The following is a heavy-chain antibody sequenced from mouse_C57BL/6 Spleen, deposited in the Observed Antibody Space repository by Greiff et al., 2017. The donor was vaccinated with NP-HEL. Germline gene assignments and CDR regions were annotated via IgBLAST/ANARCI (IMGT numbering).Heavy chain of an antibody. CDR3: ARQDSSGYVDYAMDY. J-gene: IGHJ4*01. V-gene: IGHV1-52*01. Sequence: QLQQPGAELVRPGSSVKLSCKASGYTFTSYWMHWVKQRPIQGLEWIGNIDPSDSETHYNQKFKDKATLTVDKSSSTAYMQLSSLTSEDSAVYYCARQDSSGYVDYAMDYWGQGTSVTVSS. CDR2: IDPSDSET. D-gene: IGHD3-2*02. CDR1: GYTFTSYW.